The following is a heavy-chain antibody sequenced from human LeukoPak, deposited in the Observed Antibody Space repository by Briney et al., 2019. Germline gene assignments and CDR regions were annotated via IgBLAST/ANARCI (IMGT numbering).Heavy chain of an antibody. CDR3: AKDLSGYSTTWSPGYMDV. CDR1: GFTFSTYG. Sequence: GGSLRLSCAASGFTFSTYGMHWVRQAPGKGLEWVAFIRYDGSDKYADSVKGRFTLSRDNSKNTLSLRLDSPRPEDTAVYYCAKDLSGYSTTWSPGYMDVWGEGTTVIVSS. CDR2: IRYDGSDK. D-gene: IGHD3-9*01. V-gene: IGHV3-30*02. J-gene: IGHJ6*03.